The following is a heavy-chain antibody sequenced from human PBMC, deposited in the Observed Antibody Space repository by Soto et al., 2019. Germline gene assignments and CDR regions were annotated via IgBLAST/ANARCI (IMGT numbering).Heavy chain of an antibody. CDR3: VRGGYMHACDI. CDR2: MNNDGSYI. CDR1: GFTFSSYW. Sequence: EVQLVESGGGLVQPGGSLRLSCAASGFTFSSYWMYWVRQAPGKGLEWVSHMNNDGSYIIYAESVKGRLTFSRDNAKNTLYLQMNSRRAEDTAVYYCVRGGYMHACDIWGQGTMVTVSS. V-gene: IGHV3-74*01. J-gene: IGHJ3*02. D-gene: IGHD6-13*01.